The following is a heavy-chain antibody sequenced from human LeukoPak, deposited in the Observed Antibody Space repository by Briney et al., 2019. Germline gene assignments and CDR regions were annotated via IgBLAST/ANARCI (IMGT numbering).Heavy chain of an antibody. CDR1: GGSISSGGYS. CDR3: AGDYVFGVGASDI. Sequence: PSQTLSLTCAVSGGSISSGGYSWSWIRQPPGKGLEWIGYIYHSGSTYYNPSLKRRVTISVDRSKNQFSLKLSSVTAADTAVYYCAGDYVFGVGASDIWGQGTMVTVSS. V-gene: IGHV4-30-2*01. J-gene: IGHJ3*02. D-gene: IGHD4-17*01. CDR2: IYHSGST.